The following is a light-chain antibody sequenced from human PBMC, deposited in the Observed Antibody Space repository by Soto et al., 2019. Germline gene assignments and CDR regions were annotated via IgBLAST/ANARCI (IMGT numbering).Light chain of an antibody. CDR1: QSISSY. CDR3: QQSYNTPRT. J-gene: IGKJ1*01. Sequence: DIQMTQSPSSLSASVGDRVTITCRASQSISSYLNWYQQKPGKAPKLLIYAASSLQGGVPSRFSGSGSGTDFTLTISSLQPEDSATYYCQQSYNTPRTFGQGTKVDIK. V-gene: IGKV1-39*01. CDR2: AAS.